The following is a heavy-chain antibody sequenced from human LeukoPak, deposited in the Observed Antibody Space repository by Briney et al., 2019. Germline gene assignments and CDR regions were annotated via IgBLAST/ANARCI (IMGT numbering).Heavy chain of an antibody. J-gene: IGHJ3*02. CDR3: AKGYSSGWYFPDAFDI. CDR1: GITFSSNA. CDR2: ITGGGGTT. D-gene: IGHD6-19*01. V-gene: IGHV3-23*01. Sequence: PGGSLRLSCADSGITFSSNAMSWVRQAPGKGLEWVSGITGGGGTTYYADSVKGRFTISRDNSKNTLYLQMTSLRAEDTAIYYCAKGYSSGWYFPDAFDIWGQGTMVTVSS.